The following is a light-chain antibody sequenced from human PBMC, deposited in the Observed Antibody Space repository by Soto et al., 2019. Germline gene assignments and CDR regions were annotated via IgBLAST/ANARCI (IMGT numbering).Light chain of an antibody. Sequence: EILMTQSPATLSVSPGERATLSCRASQSVSPNVAWYQQRPGQAPRLLIYGASTRATGISGRFSGSGSGTEFTLTISSLESEDFAVYYCQQYYTWPSFGQGTRLEI. V-gene: IGKV3-15*01. J-gene: IGKJ5*01. CDR2: GAS. CDR1: QSVSPN. CDR3: QQYYTWPS.